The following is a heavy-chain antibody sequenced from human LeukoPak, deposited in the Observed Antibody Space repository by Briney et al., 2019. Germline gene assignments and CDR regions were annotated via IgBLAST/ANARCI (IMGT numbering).Heavy chain of an antibody. Sequence: SETLSLTCTVSGGSIRSYYWGWIRQPPGKGLEWIGYIPYSESTKYNPSLKSRVTMSVDTSTNQFSLKLSSVTAADTAVYYCASRSGSFSDAIDIWGQGTLVTVSS. CDR1: GGSIRSYY. J-gene: IGHJ3*02. CDR2: IPYSEST. D-gene: IGHD3-10*01. V-gene: IGHV4-59*08. CDR3: ASRSGSFSDAIDI.